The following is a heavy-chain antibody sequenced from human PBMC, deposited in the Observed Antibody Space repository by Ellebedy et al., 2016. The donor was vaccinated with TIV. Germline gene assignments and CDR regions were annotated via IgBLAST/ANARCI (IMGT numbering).Heavy chain of an antibody. CDR3: AREHMTSTGSPLDY. Sequence: GESLKISCAVSGFTFSSYWMQWVRQAPGKGLVWVSGINGDGTTTTYADSVKGRFTISRDISKNTLYLQMNSLRAEDTAVYYCAREHMTSTGSPLDYWGQGTLVTVSS. CDR2: INGDGTTT. V-gene: IGHV3-74*03. CDR1: GFTFSSYW. D-gene: IGHD1-1*01. J-gene: IGHJ4*02.